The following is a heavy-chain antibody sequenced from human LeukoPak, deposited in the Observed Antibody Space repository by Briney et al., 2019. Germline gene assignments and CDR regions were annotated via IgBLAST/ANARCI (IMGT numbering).Heavy chain of an antibody. V-gene: IGHV3-30*02. Sequence: GGSERLSCAASGFTFSSYGMHWVRQAPGKGLEWVAFIRYDGSNKYYADSVKGRFTISRDNSKNTLYLQMNSLRAEDTAVYYCAKDLKPSMVRGLYYDYWGQGTLVTVSS. J-gene: IGHJ4*02. CDR2: IRYDGSNK. CDR3: AKDLKPSMVRGLYYDY. D-gene: IGHD3-10*01. CDR1: GFTFSSYG.